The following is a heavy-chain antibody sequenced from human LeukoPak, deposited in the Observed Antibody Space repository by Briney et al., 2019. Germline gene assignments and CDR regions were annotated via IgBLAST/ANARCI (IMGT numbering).Heavy chain of an antibody. CDR2: INHSGST. Sequence: SETLSLTCAVYGGSFSGYYWSWIRQPPGKGLEWIGEINHSGSTNYNLSLKSRVTISVDTSKNQFSLKLSSVTAADTAVYYCARGGYSGYDDYWGQGTLVTVSS. CDR1: GGSFSGYY. D-gene: IGHD5-12*01. J-gene: IGHJ4*02. V-gene: IGHV4-34*01. CDR3: ARGGYSGYDDY.